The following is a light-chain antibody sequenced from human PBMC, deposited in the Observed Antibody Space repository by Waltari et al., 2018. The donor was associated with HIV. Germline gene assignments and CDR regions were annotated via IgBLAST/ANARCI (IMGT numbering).Light chain of an antibody. J-gene: IGLJ2*01. CDR1: SPIRGRNF. Sequence: QSVLTQPPSASGTPGQRATTPCSGDSPIRGRNFVNWYQQLPGTAPKLLIYRSYQRPAGFPDRFSGSKSGSSASLAISGLRSEDEAVYYGAAWDDNLRGVFGGGTKLTVL. CDR2: RSY. CDR3: AAWDDNLRGV. V-gene: IGLV1-47*01.